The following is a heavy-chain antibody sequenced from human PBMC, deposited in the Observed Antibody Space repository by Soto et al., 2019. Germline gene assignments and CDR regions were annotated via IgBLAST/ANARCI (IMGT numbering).Heavy chain of an antibody. J-gene: IGHJ4*02. CDR3: AKYRVVLYYGSGTGFDY. Sequence: GGSLRLSCAASGFTFSSYAMSWVRQAPGKGLEWVSAISGSGGSTYYADSVKGRFTISRDNSKNTLYLQMNSLRAEDTAVYYCAKYRVVLYYGSGTGFDYWGQGTLVTVSS. CDR1: GFTFSSYA. V-gene: IGHV3-23*01. CDR2: ISGSGGST. D-gene: IGHD3-10*01.